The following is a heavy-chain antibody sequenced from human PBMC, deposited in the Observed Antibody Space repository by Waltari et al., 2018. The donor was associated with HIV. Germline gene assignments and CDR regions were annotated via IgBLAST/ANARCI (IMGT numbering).Heavy chain of an antibody. V-gene: IGHV4-59*02. CDR1: GGSVSSHN. CDR3: ARTKYSPPAYYFGMDV. D-gene: IGHD2-2*01. CDR2: VYDSGST. Sequence: QVQLQESGPGLVKPSETLPLTCNVSGGSVSSHNWSWVRQSPGKGVEWIGYVYDSGSTKDNPAPKRRVTMSGHTAKNQFSLMLISVTAADTAVYYCARTKYSPPAYYFGMDVWGQGTTVTVSS. J-gene: IGHJ6*02.